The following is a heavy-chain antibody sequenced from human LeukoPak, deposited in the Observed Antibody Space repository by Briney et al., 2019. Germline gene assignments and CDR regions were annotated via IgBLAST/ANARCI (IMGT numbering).Heavy chain of an antibody. CDR3: AYCGGDCYSGAFDI. Sequence: SETLSLTCTVSGGSISSYYWSWIRQPPGKGLEWIGEINHSGSTNYNPSLKSRVTISVDTSKNQFSLKLSSVTAADTAVYYCAYCGGDCYSGAFDIWGQGTMVTVSS. V-gene: IGHV4-34*01. CDR1: GGSISSYY. CDR2: INHSGST. D-gene: IGHD2-21*02. J-gene: IGHJ3*02.